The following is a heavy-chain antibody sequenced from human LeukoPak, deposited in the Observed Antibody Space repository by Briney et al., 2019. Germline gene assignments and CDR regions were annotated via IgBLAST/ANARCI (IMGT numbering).Heavy chain of an antibody. J-gene: IGHJ3*02. CDR2: IYYSGST. CDR3: ARGVSVTNHDAFDI. V-gene: IGHV4-34*01. CDR1: GGSFRGYY. D-gene: IGHD4-17*01. Sequence: SETLSLTCDVYGGSFRGYYWSWIRQPPGKGLEWIGSIYYSGSTYYNPSLKSRVTISVDTSKNQFSLKLSSVTAADTAVYYCARGVSVTNHDAFDIWGQGTMVTVSS.